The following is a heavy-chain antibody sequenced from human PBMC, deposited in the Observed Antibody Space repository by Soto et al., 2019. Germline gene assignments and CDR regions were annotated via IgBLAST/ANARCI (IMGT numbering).Heavy chain of an antibody. CDR1: GFTFSSYG. Sequence: GGSLRLSCAASGFTFSSYGMHWVRQAPGKGLEWVAVISYDGSNKYYADTVKGRFTISRDNSKNTLYLQMNSLRAEDTAVYYCAKDRVTMVRGAPFDYWGQGTLVTVSS. CDR3: AKDRVTMVRGAPFDY. V-gene: IGHV3-30*18. CDR2: ISYDGSNK. D-gene: IGHD3-10*01. J-gene: IGHJ4*02.